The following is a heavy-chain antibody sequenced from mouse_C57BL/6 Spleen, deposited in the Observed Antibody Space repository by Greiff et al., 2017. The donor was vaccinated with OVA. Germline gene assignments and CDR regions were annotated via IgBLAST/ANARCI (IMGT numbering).Heavy chain of an antibody. CDR1: GFTFSDYG. Sequence: EVKVVESGGGLVKPGGSLKLSCAASGFTFSDYGMHWVRQAPEQGLEWVAYISSGSSTIYYADTVKGRFTISRDNAKNTLFLQMTSLRSEDTAMYYCARGPYYGSERFDYWGQGTTLTVSS. V-gene: IGHV5-17*01. CDR2: ISSGSSTI. CDR3: ARGPYYGSERFDY. J-gene: IGHJ2*01. D-gene: IGHD1-1*01.